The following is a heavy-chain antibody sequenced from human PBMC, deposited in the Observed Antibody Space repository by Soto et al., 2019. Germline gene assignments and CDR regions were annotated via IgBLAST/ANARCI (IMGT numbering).Heavy chain of an antibody. CDR1: GFTFTSSA. CDR3: ARAAGGDSDQLVY. J-gene: IGHJ4*02. D-gene: IGHD5-12*01. CDR2: IVVGSGNR. Sequence: SVKVSCKASGFTFTSSAVKRVRQARGERLEWIGWIVVGSGNRNYAQKFQERVTITRDMYTSTDYMELSSVRSEDTAVYYCARAAGGDSDQLVYWGQGTLVTVSS. V-gene: IGHV1-58*01.